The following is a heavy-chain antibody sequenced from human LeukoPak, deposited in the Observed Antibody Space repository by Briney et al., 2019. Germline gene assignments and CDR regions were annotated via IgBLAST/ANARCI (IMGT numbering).Heavy chain of an antibody. CDR2: INPNSGGT. D-gene: IGHD2-15*01. CDR1: GYTFTGYY. Sequence: ASVKVSCKASGYTFTGYYMHWVRQAPGQGLEWMGWINPNSGGTNYAQKFQGWATMTRDTSISTAYMELSRLRSDDTAVYYCARGPACSGGSCHSVETLVDYWGQGTLVTVSS. V-gene: IGHV1-2*04. J-gene: IGHJ4*02. CDR3: ARGPACSGGSCHSVETLVDY.